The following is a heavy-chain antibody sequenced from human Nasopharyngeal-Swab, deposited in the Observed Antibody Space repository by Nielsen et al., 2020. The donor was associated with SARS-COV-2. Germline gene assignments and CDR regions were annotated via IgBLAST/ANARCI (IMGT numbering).Heavy chain of an antibody. V-gene: IGHV1-2*04. Sequence: ASVKVSCKASGYTFTGYYMHWVRRAPGQGLEWMGWINPNSGGTNYAQKFQGWVTMTRDTSISTAYMELSRLRSDDTAVYYCARDSGPPFFGVVNPSGFDYWGQGTLVTVSS. CDR3: ARDSGPPFFGVVNPSGFDY. CDR2: INPNSGGT. J-gene: IGHJ4*02. D-gene: IGHD3-3*01. CDR1: GYTFTGYY.